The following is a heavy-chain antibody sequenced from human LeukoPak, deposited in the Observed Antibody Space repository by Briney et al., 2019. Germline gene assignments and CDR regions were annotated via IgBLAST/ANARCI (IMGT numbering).Heavy chain of an antibody. CDR2: IYTGGCDT. D-gene: IGHD1-26*01. CDR1: GCGFTSYW. Sequence: PGAALQISCEGAGCGFTSYWIGWGRRQPGKGGEGRGMIYTGGCDTRYSPSFKGQVTISADKSMNNAYLQRSSLNASDTAIYYCARLNSGNPPSYYYYGIDVWGQATTVTVSS. CDR3: ARLNSGNPPSYYYYGIDV. V-gene: IGHV5-51*01. J-gene: IGHJ6*02.